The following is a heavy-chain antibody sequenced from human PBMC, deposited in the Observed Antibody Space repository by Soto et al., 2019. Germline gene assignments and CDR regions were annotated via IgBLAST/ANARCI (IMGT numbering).Heavy chain of an antibody. CDR2: ISNRGDT. Sequence: GGSLRLSCTASGFIVSNTYVTWVRQAPGKGLEWVSVISNRGDTHYADSVRGRFGLSRDISDNTLHLQMNNLRVEDTAVYYCAREPRYCRGGSCSITGDAYDIWGQGTMVTVSS. V-gene: IGHV3-66*01. J-gene: IGHJ3*02. CDR1: GFIVSNTY. D-gene: IGHD2-15*01. CDR3: AREPRYCRGGSCSITGDAYDI.